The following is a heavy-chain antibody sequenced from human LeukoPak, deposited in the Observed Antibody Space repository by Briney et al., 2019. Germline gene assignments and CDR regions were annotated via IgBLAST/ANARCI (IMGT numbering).Heavy chain of an antibody. CDR2: VSTSGGIT. Sequence: PGGSLRLSCAASGFTFSSYAMSWVRQVPGKGLEWVSAVSTSGGITYYADSVKGRFSISRDNSKNTLYLQMNSLRVEDTAVYFCARQLGYCSDGNCYFDFWGQGTLVTVSS. CDR3: ARQLGYCSDGNCYFDF. V-gene: IGHV3-23*01. D-gene: IGHD2-15*01. CDR1: GFTFSSYA. J-gene: IGHJ4*02.